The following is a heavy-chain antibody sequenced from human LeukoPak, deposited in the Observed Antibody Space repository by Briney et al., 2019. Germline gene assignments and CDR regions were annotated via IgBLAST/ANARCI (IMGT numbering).Heavy chain of an antibody. Sequence: GGSLRLSCAACGYTFSSYGMQWVGQAPGKGGEGVSFIWYVGTNKYSPDSVQGRFTISRDNSKNTLYLQMNSLRAGDTAVYYCARDYVAVTGALDFWGQGTLVTVSS. CDR3: ARDYVAVTGALDF. V-gene: IGHV3-33*01. J-gene: IGHJ4*02. CDR1: GYTFSSYG. CDR2: IWYVGTNK. D-gene: IGHD3-16*01.